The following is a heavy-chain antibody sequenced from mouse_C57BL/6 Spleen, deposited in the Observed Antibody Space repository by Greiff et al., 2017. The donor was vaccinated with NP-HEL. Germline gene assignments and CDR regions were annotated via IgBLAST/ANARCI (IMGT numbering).Heavy chain of an antibody. D-gene: IGHD5-1*01. CDR1: GYTFTSYW. Sequence: QVHVKQPGAELVKPGASVKMSCKASGYTFTSYWITWVKQRPGQGLEWIGDIYPGSGSTNYNEKFKSKATLTVDTSSSTAYMQLSSLTSEDSAVYYCARVPQDYWGQGTTLTVSS. CDR2: IYPGSGST. V-gene: IGHV1-55*01. CDR3: ARVPQDY. J-gene: IGHJ2*01.